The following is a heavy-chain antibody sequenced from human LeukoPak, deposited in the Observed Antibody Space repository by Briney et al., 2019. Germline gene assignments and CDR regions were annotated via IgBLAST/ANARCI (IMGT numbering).Heavy chain of an antibody. Sequence: GGSLRLSCAASGFTFDDYAMHWVRQAPGKGLEWVSGISWNSGSIGYADSVKGRFTISRDNAKNSLYLQMNSLRAEDTALHYCAKVGGRGYYDILTGPTYTYYFDYWGQGTLVTVSS. V-gene: IGHV3-9*01. CDR1: GFTFDDYA. J-gene: IGHJ4*02. CDR2: ISWNSGSI. CDR3: AKVGGRGYYDILTGPTYTYYFDY. D-gene: IGHD3-9*01.